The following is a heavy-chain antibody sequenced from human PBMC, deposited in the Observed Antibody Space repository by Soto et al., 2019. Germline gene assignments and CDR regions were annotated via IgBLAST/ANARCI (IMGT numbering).Heavy chain of an antibody. CDR2: ISAYNGNT. Sequence: ASVKASCKASGYTFTSSGITWVRQAPGQGLEWMGWISAYNGNTNYAQKLQGRVTMTTDTSTSTAYMELRSLRSDDTAVYYCARGGYDFWSGYSLDYWGQGTQVTVSS. CDR1: GYTFTSSG. D-gene: IGHD3-3*01. CDR3: ARGGYDFWSGYSLDY. J-gene: IGHJ4*02. V-gene: IGHV1-18*01.